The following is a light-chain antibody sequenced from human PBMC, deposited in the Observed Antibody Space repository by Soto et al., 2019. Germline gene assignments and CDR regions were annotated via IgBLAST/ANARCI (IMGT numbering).Light chain of an antibody. CDR2: GAS. J-gene: IGKJ1*01. CDR1: QSVSSSY. Sequence: EIVLTQSPGTLSLSPGERATLSCRASQSVSSSYLAWYQQKPGQAPRLLLYGASSRSTGIPDRFSGSGSLPDFTLTISSLEPEDFAVYYFQQYSSSPWTFGQGTNVDIK. V-gene: IGKV3-20*01. CDR3: QQYSSSPWT.